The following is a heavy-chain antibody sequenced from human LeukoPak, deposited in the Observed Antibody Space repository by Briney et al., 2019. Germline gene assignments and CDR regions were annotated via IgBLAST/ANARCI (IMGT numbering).Heavy chain of an antibody. CDR3: ARSNLGSYDQSGYYHS. J-gene: IGHJ4*02. V-gene: IGHV4-4*07. CDR2: IYTSGNT. CDR1: GGSLSGYY. Sequence: PSETLSLTCTVSGGSLSGYYWNWIRQPAGRGLQWIGRIYTSGNTWYSPSLRSRVTLTVDTSKNQFSLKLSSVTVADTAIYYCARSNLGSYDQSGYYHSWGQGALVTVSS. D-gene: IGHD3-22*01.